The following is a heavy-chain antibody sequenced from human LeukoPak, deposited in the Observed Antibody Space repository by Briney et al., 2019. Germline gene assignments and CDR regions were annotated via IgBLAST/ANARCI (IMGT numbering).Heavy chain of an antibody. CDR2: VNPNSGDT. J-gene: IGHJ4*02. CDR1: GYTFTDYY. V-gene: IGHV1-2*02. D-gene: IGHD6-13*01. Sequence: ASVKVSCKASGYTFTDYYMHWVRQAPGQGLEWMGWVNPNSGDTNYVHKFQGRVTMTSDTSISTAHMDLSRVRSDDTAVYYCALLFSSTWYRFDSWGQGTLVTVSS. CDR3: ALLFSSTWYRFDS.